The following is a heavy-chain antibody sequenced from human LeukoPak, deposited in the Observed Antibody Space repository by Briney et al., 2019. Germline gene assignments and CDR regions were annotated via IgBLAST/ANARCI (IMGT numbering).Heavy chain of an antibody. D-gene: IGHD6-19*01. CDR1: GGSISSYY. CDR2: IYYSGST. CDR3: ARVRRGIAVAGPFDY. Sequence: SETLSLTCTVSGGSISSYYWSWIRQPPGKGLEWTGYIYYSGSTNYNPSLKSRVTISVDTSKNQFSLKLSSVTAADTAVYYCARVRRGIAVAGPFDYWGQGTLVTVSS. V-gene: IGHV4-59*12. J-gene: IGHJ4*02.